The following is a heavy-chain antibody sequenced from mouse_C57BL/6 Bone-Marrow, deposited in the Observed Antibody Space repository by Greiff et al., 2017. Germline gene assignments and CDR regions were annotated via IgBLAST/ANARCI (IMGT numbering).Heavy chain of an antibody. Sequence: VQRVESGAELVRPGTSVKVSCKASGYAFTNYLIEWVKQRPGQGLEWIGVINPGSGGTNYNEKFKGKATLTADKSSSTAYMQLSSLTSEDSAVYFCAREDYYGSKGYWGQGTTLTVSS. J-gene: IGHJ2*01. CDR1: GYAFTNYL. CDR2: INPGSGGT. CDR3: AREDYYGSKGY. V-gene: IGHV1-54*01. D-gene: IGHD1-1*01.